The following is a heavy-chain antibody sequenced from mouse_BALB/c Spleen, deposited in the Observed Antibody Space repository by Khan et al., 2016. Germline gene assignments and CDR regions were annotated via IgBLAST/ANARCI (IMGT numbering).Heavy chain of an antibody. J-gene: IGHJ2*01. Sequence: EVQLQESGPGLVKPSQSLSLTCSVTGYSITSGYYWNWIRQFPGNKLEWMGFISYDGSNNYNPSLKTRISITRDTSKNQFFLKLNSVTAEDTATYFCARGLPPDYWGQGTTLTVSS. V-gene: IGHV3-6*02. CDR1: GYSITSGYY. D-gene: IGHD2-13*01. CDR2: ISYDGSN. CDR3: ARGLPPDY.